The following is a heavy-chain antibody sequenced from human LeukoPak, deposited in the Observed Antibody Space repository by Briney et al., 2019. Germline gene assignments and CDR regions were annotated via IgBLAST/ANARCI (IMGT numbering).Heavy chain of an antibody. CDR2: ISTGSSTT. CDR1: EFAFSTYN. Sequence: GGSLRLSCVASEFAFSTYNMNWVRQAPGKGLEGVSYISTGSSTTYCAPSVKGRSTISRGTSKNTLYLEMHSLRVEDPAVYYCARGPPSSGWALDYWGQGIVVTVSS. CDR3: ARGPPSSGWALDY. D-gene: IGHD6-19*01. J-gene: IGHJ4*02. V-gene: IGHV3-48*01.